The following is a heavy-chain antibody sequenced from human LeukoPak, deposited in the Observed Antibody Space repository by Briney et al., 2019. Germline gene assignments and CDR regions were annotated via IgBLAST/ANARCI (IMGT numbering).Heavy chain of an antibody. Sequence: GGSLRLSCAASGFTFSNAWMSWVRQAPGKGLEWVGRIKRKTDGGITDYAAPVKGRFTISRDNSKNTLYLQMNSLRAEDTAVYYCAVIHGYGSGSYYDFDYWGQGTLVTVSS. J-gene: IGHJ4*02. CDR1: GFTFSNAW. D-gene: IGHD3-10*01. V-gene: IGHV3-15*01. CDR2: IKRKTDGGIT. CDR3: AVIHGYGSGSYYDFDY.